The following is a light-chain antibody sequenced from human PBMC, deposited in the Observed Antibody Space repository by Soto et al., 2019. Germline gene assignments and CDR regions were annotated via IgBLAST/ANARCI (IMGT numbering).Light chain of an antibody. V-gene: IGKV3D-20*02. CDR3: KQRSDWPLT. J-gene: IGKJ4*01. Sequence: EIVLTQSPATLSLSPGERATLSCRASQSVSSNYLAWYQQKPGQAHRLLIYGASSRATGIQDRFTGSGSGTDFTLSISSLEPEDFAVYFCKQRSDWPLTFGGGTKVDIK. CDR2: GAS. CDR1: QSVSSNY.